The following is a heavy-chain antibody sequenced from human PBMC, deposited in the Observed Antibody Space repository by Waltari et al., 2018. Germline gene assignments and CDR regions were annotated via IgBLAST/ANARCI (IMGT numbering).Heavy chain of an antibody. Sequence: QVQLVQSGAEVKKPGSSVKVSCKASGGTFSSYAISWVRQAPGQGLEWMGGIIPILGIANSAQKFQGRVTITADKSTSTAYMELSSLRSEDTAVYYCARMCSGGSCRCDYWGQGTLVTVSS. CDR2: IIPILGIA. J-gene: IGHJ4*02. D-gene: IGHD2-15*01. CDR1: GGTFSSYA. V-gene: IGHV1-69*10. CDR3: ARMCSGGSCRCDY.